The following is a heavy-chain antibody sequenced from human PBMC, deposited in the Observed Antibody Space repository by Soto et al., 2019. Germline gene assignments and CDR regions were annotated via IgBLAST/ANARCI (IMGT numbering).Heavy chain of an antibody. CDR3: TRDPDMTTVTTSLDY. CDR2: IRSKAYGGTI. D-gene: IGHD4-4*01. J-gene: IGHJ4*02. CDR1: GFTFGDYA. Sequence: PAGSLRLSCTASGFTFGDYAMSWFRQAPGRGLKWVGFIRSKAYGGTIEYAASVKGRFTISRDDSKSIAYLQMNSLKTEDIAVYYCTRDPDMTTVTTSLDYWGQGTLVTVSS. V-gene: IGHV3-49*03.